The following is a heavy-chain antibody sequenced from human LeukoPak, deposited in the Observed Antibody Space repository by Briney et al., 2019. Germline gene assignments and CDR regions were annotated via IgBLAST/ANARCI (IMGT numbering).Heavy chain of an antibody. V-gene: IGHV5-51*01. D-gene: IGHD3-22*01. CDR3: ASLRSSGYIHNWLDP. CDR2: IYPGDSDT. Sequence: GESLKISCKGSGYSFTSYWIGWVRQMPGKGLEWMGIIYPGDSDTRYSPSFQGQVTISADKSISTAYLQWSSLKASDTAMYYCASLRSSGYIHNWLDPWGQGTLVTVSS. J-gene: IGHJ5*02. CDR1: GYSFTSYW.